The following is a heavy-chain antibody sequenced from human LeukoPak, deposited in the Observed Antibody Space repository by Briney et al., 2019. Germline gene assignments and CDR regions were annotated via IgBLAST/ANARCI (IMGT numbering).Heavy chain of an antibody. V-gene: IGHV3-23*01. CDR2: ISGSGGST. CDR1: GFTFSSYG. Sequence: PGGSLRLSCAASGFTFSSYGMSWVRQAPGKGLEWVSAISGSGGSTYYADSVKGRFTISRDNSKNTLYLQMNSLRAEDTAVYYCVRDRWLQSQRYFDYWGQGTLVTVSS. J-gene: IGHJ4*02. CDR3: VRDRWLQSQRYFDY. D-gene: IGHD5-24*01.